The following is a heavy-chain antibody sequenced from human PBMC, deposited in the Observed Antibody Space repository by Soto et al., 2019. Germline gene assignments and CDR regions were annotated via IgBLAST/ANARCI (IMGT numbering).Heavy chain of an antibody. CDR1: GVTITNFY. D-gene: IGHD3-16*01. J-gene: IGHJ6*04. CDR3: ARRRGAGTGFYYYYYMVG. Sequence: PSETLSLTCTVSGVTITNFYWTWILQSPERGLEWIGYIYSSGTTTYNPSLESRVTMSVDASKNQFSLNLRSVTATDTGVYFCARRRGAGTGFYYYYYMVGWCTAQTVTVPS. V-gene: IGHV4-59*08. CDR2: IYSSGTT.